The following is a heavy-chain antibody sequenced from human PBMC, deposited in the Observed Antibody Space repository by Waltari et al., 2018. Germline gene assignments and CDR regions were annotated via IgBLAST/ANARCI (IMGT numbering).Heavy chain of an antibody. CDR3: ARGLWSGYYYFDY. V-gene: IGHV4-59*11. CDR2: IFNSAST. Sequence: QVQLQESGPGLVKPSETLSLTCTVSGGSSSSLRWNWIRQPPGKGLELIGYIFNSASTNYNPSLKSRVTISVDTSKNHFSLRLTSVTAADTAVYYCARGLWSGYYYFDYWGQGTLVTVSS. CDR1: GGSSSSLR. J-gene: IGHJ4*02. D-gene: IGHD3-3*01.